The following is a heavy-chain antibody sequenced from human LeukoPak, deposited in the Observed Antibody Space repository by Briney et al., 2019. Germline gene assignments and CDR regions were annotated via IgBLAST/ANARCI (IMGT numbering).Heavy chain of an antibody. CDR3: ARYRGGRGSDFFDY. CDR1: GFTFSSYS. CDR2: VTGNSSTF. Sequence: PGGSLRLSCAASGFTFSSYSMTWGRQAPGKGLEWISYVTGNSSTFFYAGSVKGRFINSKDNDKTSLYMQMNSLRDEDTAVYYCARYRGGRGSDFFDYWGQGTLVTVSS. V-gene: IGHV3-48*02. J-gene: IGHJ4*02. D-gene: IGHD3-10*01.